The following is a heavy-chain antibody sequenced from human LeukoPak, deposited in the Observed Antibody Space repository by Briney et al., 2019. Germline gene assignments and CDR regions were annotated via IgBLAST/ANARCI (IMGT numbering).Heavy chain of an antibody. V-gene: IGHV4-59*08. J-gene: IGHJ4*02. Sequence: SETLSLTCTVSGASMSDHYWSWIRQPPGKGLEWIGYIYYTGSTNYNPSLKSRVTMSVDTSKNQISLKLSSVTAADSAVYYCVRRVRYFGQNDYWGQGTLVTVSS. CDR3: VRRVRYFGQNDY. CDR2: IYYTGST. CDR1: GASMSDHY. D-gene: IGHD3-9*01.